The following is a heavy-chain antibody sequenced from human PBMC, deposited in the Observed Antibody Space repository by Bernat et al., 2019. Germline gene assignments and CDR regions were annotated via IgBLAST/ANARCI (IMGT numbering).Heavy chain of an antibody. CDR2: IYPGDSDT. V-gene: IGHV5-51*01. Sequence: EVQLVQSGAEVKKPGESLKISCKGSGYSFTSYWIGWVRQMPGKGLEWMGIIYPGDSDTRYSPSFQGQVTISANKSISTAYLQWSSLKASDTAMYYCARRTPAGSGWYGDLGYWGQGTLVTVSS. CDR3: ARRTPAGSGWYGDLGY. D-gene: IGHD6-19*01. J-gene: IGHJ4*02. CDR1: GYSFTSYW.